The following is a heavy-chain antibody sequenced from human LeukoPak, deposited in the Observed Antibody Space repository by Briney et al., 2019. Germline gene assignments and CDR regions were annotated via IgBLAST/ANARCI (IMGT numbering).Heavy chain of an antibody. CDR3: ARVAAPYYFDY. J-gene: IGHJ4*02. CDR1: GFTFSSYA. Sequence: GGSLRLSCAPSGFTFSSYAMSWVREAPGKGVEWVPAISGSGGSTYYADSVKGRFTISRCNSKNTLYLQTNSLRAEDTAVYYCARVAAPYYFDYWGQGSLVTVSS. D-gene: IGHD6-25*01. CDR2: ISGSGGST. V-gene: IGHV3-23*01.